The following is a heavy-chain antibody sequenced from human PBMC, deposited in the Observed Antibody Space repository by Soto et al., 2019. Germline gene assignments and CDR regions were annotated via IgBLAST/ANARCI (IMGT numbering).Heavy chain of an antibody. CDR3: ASVYYNGSGYYYVVF. CDR1: GGSVSSGGYY. J-gene: IGHJ4*02. D-gene: IGHD3-22*01. CDR2: IYHSGST. Sequence: PSETLSLTCTVSGGSVSSGGYYWSWIRQHPGKGLEWIGYIYHSGSTYYNPPLESRVTISVDMSKNQFSLKLSSVTAADTAVYYCASVYYNGSGYYYVVFWGQGTLVTVSS. V-gene: IGHV4-30-4*08.